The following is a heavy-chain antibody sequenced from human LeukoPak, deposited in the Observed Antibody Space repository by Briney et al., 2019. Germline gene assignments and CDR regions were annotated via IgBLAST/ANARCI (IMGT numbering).Heavy chain of an antibody. CDR3: ARGYGSGLDY. V-gene: IGHV3-74*01. CDR1: GFTFSSYW. D-gene: IGHD3-3*01. Sequence: GGSLRLSCAASGFTFSSYWMHWVRQAPGKGLVWDSRINSDGSSTSYADSVKGRFTISRDNAKNTLYLQMNSLRAEDTAVYYCARGYGSGLDYWGQGTLVTVSS. J-gene: IGHJ4*02. CDR2: INSDGSST.